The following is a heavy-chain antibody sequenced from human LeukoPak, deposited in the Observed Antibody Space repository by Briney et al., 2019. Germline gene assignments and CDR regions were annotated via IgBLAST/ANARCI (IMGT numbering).Heavy chain of an antibody. CDR1: GFIFSDYY. CDR3: ARIRDYVFDY. V-gene: IGHV3-11*03. CDR2: ISSSGSYT. J-gene: IGHJ4*02. D-gene: IGHD3-10*02. Sequence: GGSLRLSCTASGFIFSDYYMTWTRQAPGKGLEWISYISSSGSYTNYTDSVKGRFTISRDNAKNSLYPHLNSLRAEDTAVYYCARIRDYVFDYWGQGALVTVSS.